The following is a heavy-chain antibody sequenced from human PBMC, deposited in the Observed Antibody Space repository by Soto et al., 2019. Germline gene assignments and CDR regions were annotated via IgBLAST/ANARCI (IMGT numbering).Heavy chain of an antibody. D-gene: IGHD3-22*01. CDR3: ARTDSNGTLDH. CDR1: GDSISGSYW. Sequence: QVHLQESGPGLVKPSGTLSLSCSVFGDSISGSYWWSWVRQPPGKGLEWIGEIYHHGHTNYNPSLNSRVTFSVDKSKNQFSLNLISVTAADTAVYYCARTDSNGTLDHWGQGTVVTVSS. J-gene: IGHJ4*02. CDR2: IYHHGHT. V-gene: IGHV4-4*02.